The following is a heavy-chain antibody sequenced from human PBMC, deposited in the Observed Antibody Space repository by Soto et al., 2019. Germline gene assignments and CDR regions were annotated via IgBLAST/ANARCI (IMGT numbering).Heavy chain of an antibody. V-gene: IGHV3-53*01. J-gene: IGHJ4*02. CDR3: ARGVAVAFDY. D-gene: IGHD6-19*01. Sequence: GGSLRLSCAASGFTVSSNYMNWVRQAPGKGLEWVSVIYSGGSTYYADSVKGRFTISRDNSKNTLYLQMNSLRAEETAVYYCARGVAVAFDYWGQGTLVTVSS. CDR1: GFTVSSNY. CDR2: IYSGGST.